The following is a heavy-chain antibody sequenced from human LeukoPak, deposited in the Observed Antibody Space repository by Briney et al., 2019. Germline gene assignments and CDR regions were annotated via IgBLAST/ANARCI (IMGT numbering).Heavy chain of an antibody. J-gene: IGHJ5*02. CDR2: IWYDGSNK. D-gene: IGHD6-13*01. CDR1: GFTFSSYG. Sequence: GGSLRLSCAASGFTFSSYGMHWVRQAPGKGLEWVAVIWYDGSNKYYADSVKGRFTISRDNSKNTLYLQMNSLRAEDTAVYYCARAYSNIWYNCFDPWGQGTLVTVSS. V-gene: IGHV3-33*01. CDR3: ARAYSNIWYNCFDP.